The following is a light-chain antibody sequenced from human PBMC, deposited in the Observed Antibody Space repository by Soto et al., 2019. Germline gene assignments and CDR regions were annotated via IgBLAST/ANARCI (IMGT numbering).Light chain of an antibody. Sequence: EIVLTQSPATLSLSPGERATLSCRASQSVSSYLAWYQQKPGQAPRLLIYDASNRATGIPARFSGSGSGTRFTLTISSLEPEDFAVYYCQQRSNWPPALTFGGGTKVEIK. CDR3: QQRSNWPPALT. CDR2: DAS. CDR1: QSVSSY. J-gene: IGKJ4*01. V-gene: IGKV3-11*01.